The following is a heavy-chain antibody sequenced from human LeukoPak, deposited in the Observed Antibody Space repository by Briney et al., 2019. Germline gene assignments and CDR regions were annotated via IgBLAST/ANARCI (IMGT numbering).Heavy chain of an antibody. CDR1: GGSISSYY. J-gene: IGHJ5*02. V-gene: IGHV4-4*07. D-gene: IGHD3-10*01. Sequence: SETLSLTCTVSGGSISSYYWSWIRQPAGKGLEWIGRIYNSGSTNYNPSLKSRVTMSVDTSKNQFSLKLSSVTAADTAVYYCARERINHYYGSGSPEFDPWGQGTLVTVSS. CDR3: ARERINHYYGSGSPEFDP. CDR2: IYNSGST.